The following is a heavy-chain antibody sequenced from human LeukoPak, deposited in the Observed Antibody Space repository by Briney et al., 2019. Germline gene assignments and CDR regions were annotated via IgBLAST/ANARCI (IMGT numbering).Heavy chain of an antibody. V-gene: IGHV3-23*01. D-gene: IGHD6-13*01. Sequence: GGSLRLSCSASGFTFSYYAMHWVRQAPGKGLEWVSSISGSGGSTYYADSVKGRFTISRDNSRNTLYLQMNSLRTEDTAVYYCAKDRAAAGTADYFDYWGQGTLVTISS. CDR3: AKDRAAAGTADYFDY. CDR1: GFTFSYYA. CDR2: ISGSGGST. J-gene: IGHJ4*02.